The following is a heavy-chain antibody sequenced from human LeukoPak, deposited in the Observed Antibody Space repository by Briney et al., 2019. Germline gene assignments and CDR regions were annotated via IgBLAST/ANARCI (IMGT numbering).Heavy chain of an antibody. J-gene: IGHJ5*02. CDR3: ARDRGKRVETSMVGFP. CDR2: IRYDGSNK. CDR1: GFTFSSYG. Sequence: GGSLRLSCAASGFTFSSYGMHWVRQAPGKGLEWVAFIRYDGSNKYYADSVKGRFTISRDNAKNSLYLQMNNLRAEDTAVYYCARDRGKRVETSMVGFPWGQGTLVTVSS. V-gene: IGHV3-30*02. D-gene: IGHD5-18*01.